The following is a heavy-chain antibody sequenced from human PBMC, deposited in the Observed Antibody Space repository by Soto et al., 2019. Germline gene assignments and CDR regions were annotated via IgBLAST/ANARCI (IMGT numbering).Heavy chain of an antibody. CDR3: AHELEGFDY. J-gene: IGHJ4*02. CDR2: IYWNDDK. V-gene: IGHV2-5*01. Sequence: SRATLGNPTHSLRLACSFPWFLHRYKEVGVGCIRQPPGKALEWLALIYWNDDKRYSPSLKSRLTITKDTSKNQVVLTMTNMDPVDTATYYCAHELEGFDYWGQGTLVTVSS. CDR1: WFLHRYKEVG. D-gene: IGHD1-7*01.